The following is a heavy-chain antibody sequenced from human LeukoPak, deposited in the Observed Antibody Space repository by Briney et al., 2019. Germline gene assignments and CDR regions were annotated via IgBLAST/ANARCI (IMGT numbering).Heavy chain of an antibody. CDR1: GFTFTSHA. CDR3: AKESGYDVDFDY. V-gene: IGHV3-23*01. J-gene: IGHJ4*02. D-gene: IGHD5-12*01. Sequence: PGGSLRPSCAASGFTFTSHAMSWVRQAPGKGLERVSIISGSGDSTYYADSVKGWFTISRDNSKNTLYLQMNSLRADDTAVYYCAKESGYDVDFDYWGQGTLVTVSS. CDR2: ISGSGDST.